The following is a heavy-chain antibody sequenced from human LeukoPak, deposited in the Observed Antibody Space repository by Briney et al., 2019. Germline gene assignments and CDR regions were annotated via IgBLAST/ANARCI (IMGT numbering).Heavy chain of an antibody. CDR3: ARDTYYGSGTPDGDFDY. CDR1: GFTFSSYS. V-gene: IGHV3-21*01. D-gene: IGHD3-10*01. CDR2: ISSSSSYI. J-gene: IGHJ4*02. Sequence: GGPLRLSCAASGFTFSSYSMNWVRQAPGKGLEWVSSISSSSSYIYYADSVKGRFTISRDNAKNSLYLQMNSLRAEDTAVYYCARDTYYGSGTPDGDFDYWGQGTLVTVSS.